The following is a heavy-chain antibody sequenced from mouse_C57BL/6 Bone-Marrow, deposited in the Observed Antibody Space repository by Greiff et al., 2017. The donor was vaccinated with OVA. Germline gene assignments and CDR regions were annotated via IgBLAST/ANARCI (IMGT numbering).Heavy chain of an antibody. CDR2: IHPNSGST. V-gene: IGHV1-64*01. D-gene: IGHD2-4*01. J-gene: IGHJ4*01. CDR3: ARYFLDYDYDGYYAMDY. CDR1: GYTFTSYW. Sequence: QVQLQQSGAELVKPGASVKLSCKASGYTFTSYWMHWVKQRPGQGLEWIGMIHPNSGSTNYNEKFKSKATLTVDESSSTAYMQRSSLTSEDSAVYYCARYFLDYDYDGYYAMDYWGQGTSVTVSS.